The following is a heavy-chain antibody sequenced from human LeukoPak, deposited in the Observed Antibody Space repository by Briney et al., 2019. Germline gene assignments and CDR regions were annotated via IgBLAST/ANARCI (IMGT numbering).Heavy chain of an antibody. CDR3: ARYESIVRGFDY. J-gene: IGHJ4*02. Sequence: PSETLSLTCTVSGGSISSGSYYWSWIRQPAGKGLEWIGRFYTSGSTNYNPSLKSRVTISVDTSKNQFSLKLSSVTAADTAMYYCARYESIVRGFDYWGQGTLVTVSS. D-gene: IGHD3-10*01. CDR2: FYTSGST. CDR1: GGSISSGSYY. V-gene: IGHV4-61*02.